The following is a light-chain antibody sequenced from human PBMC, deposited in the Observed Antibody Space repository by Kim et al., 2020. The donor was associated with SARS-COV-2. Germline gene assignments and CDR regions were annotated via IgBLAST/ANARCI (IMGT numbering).Light chain of an antibody. CDR3: QHYNGYPLT. V-gene: IGKV1-5*03. J-gene: IGKJ4*01. CDR1: QTINSW. CDR2: TAS. Sequence: DIQMTQSPSTLSASVGDRVTMTCRASQTINSWLAWYQKKPGKAPKLLSYTASTLQNGVPSRFSGSKSGTEFTLTISSLQPDDFATYYCQHYNGYPLTFGGRTKVDIK.